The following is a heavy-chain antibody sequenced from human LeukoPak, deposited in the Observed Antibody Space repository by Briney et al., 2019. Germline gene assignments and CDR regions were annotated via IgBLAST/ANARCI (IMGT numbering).Heavy chain of an antibody. CDR2: ISAYNGNT. CDR3: AREIVQGIAAAGHFDY. Sequence: ASVKVSCKDSGYTFTSYGISWVRQAPGQGLEWMGWISAYNGNTNYAQKLQGRVTMTTDTSTSTAYMELRSLRSDDTAVYYCAREIVQGIAAAGHFDYWGQGTLDTVSS. CDR1: GYTFTSYG. D-gene: IGHD6-13*01. V-gene: IGHV1-18*01. J-gene: IGHJ4*02.